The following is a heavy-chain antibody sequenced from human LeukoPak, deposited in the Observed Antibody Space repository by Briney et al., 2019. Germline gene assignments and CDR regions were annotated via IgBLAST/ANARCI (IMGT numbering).Heavy chain of an antibody. CDR3: AREYFSSPDF. Sequence: SETLPLTCTVSGGSISSRSYYWGWIRQPPGKGLEWIGSVYYSGSTFYNPSLKSRVTISVDTSKNQFSLKLSSVSAADTAVYYCAREYFSSPDFWGQGTLVTVSS. D-gene: IGHD6-6*01. J-gene: IGHJ4*02. CDR1: GGSISSRSYY. V-gene: IGHV4-39*02. CDR2: VYYSGST.